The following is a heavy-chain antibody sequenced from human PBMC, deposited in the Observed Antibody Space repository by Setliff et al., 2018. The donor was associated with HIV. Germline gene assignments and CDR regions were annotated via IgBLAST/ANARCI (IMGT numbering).Heavy chain of an antibody. J-gene: IGHJ4*02. Sequence: GGSLRLSCAASEFTFSSYAMHWVRQGPGKGLEWVAAISYDGRSQYYKDSVKGRFTISRDNSKNTLFLQINSLRTEDTALYYCTRGRKELLYSRRDSGFDYWGQGTLVTAPQ. D-gene: IGHD3-10*02. CDR2: ISYDGRSQ. CDR3: TRGRKELLYSRRDSGFDY. CDR1: EFTFSSYA. V-gene: IGHV3-30*12.